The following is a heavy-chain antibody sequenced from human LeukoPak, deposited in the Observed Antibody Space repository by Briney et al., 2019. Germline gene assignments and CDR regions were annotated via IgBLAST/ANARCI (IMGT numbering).Heavy chain of an antibody. D-gene: IGHD1-26*01. J-gene: IGHJ3*02. V-gene: IGHV3-23*01. CDR2: ISGSGGST. CDR1: GFTFSSYA. CDR3: AIPNRYSGSYPDDAFDI. Sequence: PGGSLRLSCAASGFTFSSYAMSWVRQAPGKGLEWVSAISGSGGSTYYADSVKGRFTISRDNSKNTLYLQMNSLRAEDTAVYYCAIPNRYSGSYPDDAFDIWGRGTMVTVSS.